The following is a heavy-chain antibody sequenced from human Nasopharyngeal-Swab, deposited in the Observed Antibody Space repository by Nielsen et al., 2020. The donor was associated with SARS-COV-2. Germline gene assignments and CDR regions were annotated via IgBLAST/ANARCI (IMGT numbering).Heavy chain of an antibody. D-gene: IGHD5-24*01. CDR3: ARLRDGYTNTGFDY. J-gene: IGHJ4*02. CDR2: IYPSDSDT. V-gene: IGHV5-51*01. Sequence: GESLKISCKGSGYSFNNYWIAWVRQMPGKAPEWLGTIYPSDSDTRYNPSFRGQVTISADMSITTAYLQWSSLKASDTAIYYCARLRDGYTNTGFDYSGPGTVVIVSS. CDR1: GYSFNNYW.